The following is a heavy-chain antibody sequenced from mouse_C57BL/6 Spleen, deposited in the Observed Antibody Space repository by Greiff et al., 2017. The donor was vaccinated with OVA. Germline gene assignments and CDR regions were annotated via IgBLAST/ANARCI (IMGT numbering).Heavy chain of an antibody. CDR1: GFTFSDYG. CDR2: ISSGSSTI. D-gene: IGHD1-2*01. V-gene: IGHV5-17*01. Sequence: EVKLQESGGGLVKPGGSLKLSCAASGFTFSDYGMHWVRQAPEKGLEWVAYISSGSSTIYYADTVKGRFTISRDNAKNTLFLQMTGLRSEDTAMYYCARGINYDGLFDYWGQGTTLTVSS. CDR3: ARGINYDGLFDY. J-gene: IGHJ2*01.